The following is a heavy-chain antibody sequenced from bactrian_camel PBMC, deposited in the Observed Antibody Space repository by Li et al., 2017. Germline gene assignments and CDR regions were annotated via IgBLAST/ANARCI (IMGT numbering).Heavy chain of an antibody. CDR2: TYPSGAIT. J-gene: IGHJ4*01. Sequence: HVQLVESGGGSVQAGGSLRLTCTVSGYPTSNNCMAWFRQAPGKEREGVAATYPSGAITYYSDSVKGRFTISLDNTKNTVYLQMDNLEPEDTAMYYCAAGGALPLMASRYTYWGQGTQVTVS. V-gene: IGHV3S1*01. CDR1: GYPTSNNC. D-gene: IGHD2*01. CDR3: AAGGALPLMASRYTY.